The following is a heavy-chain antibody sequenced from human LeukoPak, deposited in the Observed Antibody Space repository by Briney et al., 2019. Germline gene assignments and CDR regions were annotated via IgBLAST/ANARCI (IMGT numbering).Heavy chain of an antibody. Sequence: PSQTLSLTCSVSAGSISNSGYFWSWIRQPPGKGLEWIGHIYHNGSTLYSPSLKSRVSISVDRSSNQFSLKVTSLTAADTAVYYCARIHPTITIFGVVTAWYFDYWGQGTLVAVSS. CDR3: ARIHPTITIFGVVTAWYFDY. CDR1: AGSISNSGYF. V-gene: IGHV4-30-2*01. CDR2: IYHNGST. J-gene: IGHJ4*02. D-gene: IGHD3-3*01.